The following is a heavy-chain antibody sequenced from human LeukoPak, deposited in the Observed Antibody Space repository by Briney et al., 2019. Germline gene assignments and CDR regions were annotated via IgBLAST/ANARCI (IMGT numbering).Heavy chain of an antibody. J-gene: IGHJ4*02. CDR2: INHSGST. CDR3: ARRVLRYFDWSL. CDR1: GGSFSGYY. D-gene: IGHD3-9*01. V-gene: IGHV4-34*01. Sequence: SETVSLTCAVYGGSFSGYYWSWIRQPPGKGLEWIGEINHSGSTNYNPSLKSRVTISVDTSKNQFSLKLSSVTAADTAVYYCARRVLRYFDWSLWGQGTLVTVSS.